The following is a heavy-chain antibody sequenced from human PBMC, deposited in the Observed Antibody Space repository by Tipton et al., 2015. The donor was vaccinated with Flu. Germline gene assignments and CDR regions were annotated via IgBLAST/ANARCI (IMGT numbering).Heavy chain of an antibody. V-gene: IGHV3-7*01. D-gene: IGHD1-26*01. CDR1: GFTFSSYW. Sequence: SLRLSCAASGFTFSSYWMSWVRQAPGKGLEWVANIKQDGSEIHYVESVKGRFTISRDNAKNALSLQMNNLRAADTAVYYCARKVGDYWGQGTLVTVSS. CDR3: ARKVGDY. CDR2: IKQDGSEI. J-gene: IGHJ4*02.